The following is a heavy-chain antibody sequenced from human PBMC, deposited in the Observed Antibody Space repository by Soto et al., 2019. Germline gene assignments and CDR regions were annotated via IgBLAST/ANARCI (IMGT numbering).Heavy chain of an antibody. CDR1: GFTFTSSA. CDR3: AATDTTYYDFWSGYYSPATPMDV. CDR2: IVVGSGNT. V-gene: IGHV1-58*01. D-gene: IGHD3-3*01. J-gene: IGHJ6*02. Sequence: GASVKVSCKASGFTFTSSAVQWVRQARGQRLEWIGWIVVGSGNTNYAQKFQERVTITRDMSTSTAYMELSSLRSEDTAVYYYAATDTTYYDFWSGYYSPATPMDVWGQGTTVTVSS.